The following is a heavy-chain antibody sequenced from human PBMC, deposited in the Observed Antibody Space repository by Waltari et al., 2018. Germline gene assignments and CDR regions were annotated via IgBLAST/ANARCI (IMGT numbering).Heavy chain of an antibody. CDR2: IIGSGDST. V-gene: IGHV3-23*01. Sequence: EVQLLESGGGLVQPGGSLRLSCAASGFTFIRHARSWVRQAPGEGLEWVSAIIGSGDSTYYADSVKGRFTISRDNSKNTLYLQMNSLRAEDTAVYYCAKVQDSMVPANFDYWGQGTLVTVSS. J-gene: IGHJ4*02. D-gene: IGHD3-10*01. CDR1: GFTFIRHA. CDR3: AKVQDSMVPANFDY.